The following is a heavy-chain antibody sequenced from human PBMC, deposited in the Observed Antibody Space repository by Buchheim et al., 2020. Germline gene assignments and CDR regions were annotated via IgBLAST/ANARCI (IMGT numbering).Heavy chain of an antibody. D-gene: IGHD3-3*01. V-gene: IGHV1-2*02. CDR1: GYTFTGYY. J-gene: IGHJ6*02. Sequence: QVQLVQSGAEVKKPGASVKVSCKASGYTFTGYYMHWMRQAPGQGLEWMGWINPNSGGTNYAQKFQGRVTMTRDTSISTAYMELSRLRSDDTAVYYCARDLYLYDFWSGYYYYYYYGMDVWGQGTT. CDR3: ARDLYLYDFWSGYYYYYYYGMDV. CDR2: INPNSGGT.